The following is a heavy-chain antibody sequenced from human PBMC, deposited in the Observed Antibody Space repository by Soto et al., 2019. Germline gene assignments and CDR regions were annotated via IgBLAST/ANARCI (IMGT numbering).Heavy chain of an antibody. J-gene: IGHJ5*02. CDR1: GYTFTSYD. CDR3: ARGRVGSSWYVKRRYWFDP. Sequence: QVQLVQSGAEVKKPGASVKVSCKASGYTFTSYDINWVRQATGQGLEWMGWMNPNSGNTGYAQKFQGRVTMTRNTSMSTSYMQLSRLRSEDTAVYYCARGRVGSSWYVKRRYWFDPWGQGTLPTVSS. D-gene: IGHD6-13*01. V-gene: IGHV1-8*01. CDR2: MNPNSGNT.